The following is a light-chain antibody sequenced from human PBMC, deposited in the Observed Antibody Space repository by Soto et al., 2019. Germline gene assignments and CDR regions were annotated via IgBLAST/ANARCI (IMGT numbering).Light chain of an antibody. CDR1: SSDVWSYDF. J-gene: IGLJ1*01. V-gene: IGLV2-11*01. Sequence: QSALIQPPSVSGSPGQSVTISCTGTSSDVWSYDFVSRYQHHPGAVPKPMIYNVSTQPSGVPDRFSGSKSGTSAYLAISGLQSEDEADYYCVAWDDSLNGFVFGTGTKVTVL. CDR3: VAWDDSLNGFV. CDR2: NVS.